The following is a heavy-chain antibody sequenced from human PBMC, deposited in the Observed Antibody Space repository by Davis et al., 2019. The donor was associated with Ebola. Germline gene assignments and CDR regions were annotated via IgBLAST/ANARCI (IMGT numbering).Heavy chain of an antibody. CDR3: ARGRWLVRIYYFDY. D-gene: IGHD6-19*01. J-gene: IGHJ4*02. Sequence: PGGSLRLSCAASGFTFSSYSMNWVRQAPGKGLEWVSYISSSSSTIYYADSVKGRFTISRDNAKNSLYLQMNSLRAEDTAVYYCARGRWLVRIYYFDYWGQGTLVTVSS. CDR1: GFTFSSYS. CDR2: ISSSSSTI. V-gene: IGHV3-48*01.